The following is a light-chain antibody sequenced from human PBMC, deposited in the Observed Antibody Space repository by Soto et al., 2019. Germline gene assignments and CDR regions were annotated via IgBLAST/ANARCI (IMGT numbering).Light chain of an antibody. CDR3: SSYTSSSTLHV. CDR2: DVS. V-gene: IGLV2-14*01. J-gene: IGLJ1*01. Sequence: QSALTQPASVSGSPGQSITISCTGTSSDVGGYNYVSWYQQHPGKAPKLMIYDVSNRPSGVSNRFSGSKSGNTASLTISGLQAEDEADYYCSSYTSSSTLHVFGTGTKVPS. CDR1: SSDVGGYNY.